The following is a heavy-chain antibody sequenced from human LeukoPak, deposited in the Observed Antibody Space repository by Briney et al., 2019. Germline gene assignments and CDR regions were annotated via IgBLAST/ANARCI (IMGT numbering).Heavy chain of an antibody. Sequence: PSETLSLTCTVSGGSISSYYWSWLRQPAGKGLEWIGRIYTSGSTNYNPSLKSRVTMSVDTSKNQFSLKLSSVTAADTAVYYCARDHTDYYDSSGYYRDFDYWGQGTLVTVSS. CDR2: IYTSGST. CDR1: GGSISSYY. CDR3: ARDHTDYYDSSGYYRDFDY. V-gene: IGHV4-4*07. J-gene: IGHJ4*02. D-gene: IGHD3-22*01.